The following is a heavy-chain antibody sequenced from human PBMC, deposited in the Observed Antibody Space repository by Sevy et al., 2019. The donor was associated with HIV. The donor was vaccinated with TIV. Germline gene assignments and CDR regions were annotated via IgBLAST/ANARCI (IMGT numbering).Heavy chain of an antibody. CDR1: GCSISSYY. D-gene: IGHD1-26*01. CDR2: IYYSGST. V-gene: IGHV4-59*01. CDR3: ARESPLGVEWELSRPQNWFDP. J-gene: IGHJ5*02. Sequence: SETLSLTCTVFGCSISSYYWNWIRQPPGKGLEWIDYIYYSGSTNYNPSLKSRVTISVDMSKNQFSLKLSSVTAADTAVYYCARESPLGVEWELSRPQNWFDPWGQGTLVTVSS.